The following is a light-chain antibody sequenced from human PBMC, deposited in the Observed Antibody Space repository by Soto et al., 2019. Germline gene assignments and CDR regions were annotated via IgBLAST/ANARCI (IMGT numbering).Light chain of an antibody. CDR3: QQYNNWPWT. CDR2: DAS. V-gene: IGKV3D-15*01. J-gene: IGKJ1*01. CDR1: QGVSSY. Sequence: EIVMTQSPATLSVSPGESATLSCRASQGVSSYLAWYQQKPGQAPRLLIYDASNRATGIPARFSGSGSETKFTLTISSLQSEDFAVYDCQQYNNWPWTLGKGTK.